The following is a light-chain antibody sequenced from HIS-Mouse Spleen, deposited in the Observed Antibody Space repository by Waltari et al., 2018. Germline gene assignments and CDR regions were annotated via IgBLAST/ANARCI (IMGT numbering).Light chain of an antibody. Sequence: GQSITISSTGTSSDVGGYNYVSWYQQHPGKAPKLMIYDVSNRPSGVSNRFSGSKSGNTAPLTISGLQAEDEADYYCSSYTSSSTEVFGGGTKLTVL. V-gene: IGLV2-14*03. CDR3: SSYTSSSTEV. CDR1: SSDVGGYNY. J-gene: IGLJ2*01. CDR2: DVS.